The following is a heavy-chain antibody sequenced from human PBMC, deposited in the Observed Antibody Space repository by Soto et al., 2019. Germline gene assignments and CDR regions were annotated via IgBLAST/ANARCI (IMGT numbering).Heavy chain of an antibody. Sequence: QVQLVQSGAEVKKPGASVKVSCKASGYTFTSYGISWVRQAPGQGLEWMGWISAYNGNTNYAQKLQGRVTMTTDTSTSTAYMELRSLRSDDTAVYYCARVPPLLWCGELFPTPYGMDVWGQGTTVTVSS. V-gene: IGHV1-18*01. D-gene: IGHD3-10*01. CDR2: ISAYNGNT. CDR3: ARVPPLLWCGELFPTPYGMDV. CDR1: GYTFTSYG. J-gene: IGHJ6*02.